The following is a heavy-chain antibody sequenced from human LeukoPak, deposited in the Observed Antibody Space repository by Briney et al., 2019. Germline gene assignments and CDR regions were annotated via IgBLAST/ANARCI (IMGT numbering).Heavy chain of an antibody. D-gene: IGHD2-15*01. CDR3: ARISGGGTNAFDI. J-gene: IGHJ3*02. CDR2: ISYDGSNK. CDR1: GFTFSSYA. Sequence: GGSLRLCCAASGFTFSSYAMHWVRQGPGKGLEWVAVISYDGSNKYYADSVKCRFTISRDNSKNTLYLQMNSLRAEDTAVYYCARISGGGTNAFDIWGQGTMVTVSS. V-gene: IGHV3-30*04.